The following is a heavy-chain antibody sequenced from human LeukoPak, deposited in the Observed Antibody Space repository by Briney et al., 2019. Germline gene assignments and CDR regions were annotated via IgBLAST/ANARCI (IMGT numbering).Heavy chain of an antibody. J-gene: IGHJ4*02. CDR2: IKQDGSEK. D-gene: IGHD3-10*01. V-gene: IGHV3-7*05. Sequence: GGSLRLSCAASGFTVSSSYMSWVRQAPGKGLEWVANIKQDGSEKYYVDSVRGRFTISRDNTKNSLYLQMNSLRAEDTAVYYCARVRITLVRGVIVFDYWGQGTLVTVSS. CDR3: ARVRITLVRGVIVFDY. CDR1: GFTVSSSY.